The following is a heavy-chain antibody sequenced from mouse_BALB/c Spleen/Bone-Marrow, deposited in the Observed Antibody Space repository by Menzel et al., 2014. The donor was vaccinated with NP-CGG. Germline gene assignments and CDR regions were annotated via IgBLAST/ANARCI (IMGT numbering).Heavy chain of an antibody. CDR2: INPSTGYT. V-gene: IGHV1-7*01. CDR3: ARGRFAY. J-gene: IGHJ3*01. Sequence: VQLQQSGAELAEPGASVKMSCMASGYTFTSYWMHWVKQRPGQGLEWIGYINPSTGYTEYNQKFKDKATLTADKSSSTAYMQLSSLTSEDSAVYFCARGRFAYWGQGTLVTVSA. CDR1: GYTFTSYW.